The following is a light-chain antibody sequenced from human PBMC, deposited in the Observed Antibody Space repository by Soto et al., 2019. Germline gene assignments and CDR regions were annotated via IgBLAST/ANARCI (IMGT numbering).Light chain of an antibody. Sequence: DIQMTQSPSSLSASVGDRVTITCRASQSISTYLSWYQQKSGKAPKLLIYEASSLQSGVPSRFSGSGSGTDFTLTISSLQPEDFATYYCQQSYSTSRTFGQGTKVEI. J-gene: IGKJ1*01. CDR3: QQSYSTSRT. CDR1: QSISTY. CDR2: EAS. V-gene: IGKV1-39*01.